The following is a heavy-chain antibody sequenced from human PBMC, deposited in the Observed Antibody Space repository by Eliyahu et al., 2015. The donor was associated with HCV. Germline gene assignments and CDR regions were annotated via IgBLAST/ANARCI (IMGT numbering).Heavy chain of an antibody. V-gene: IGHV3-72*01. CDR3: ASVKGGSYFDY. CDR1: GITFSDHY. Sequence: EVQLVESGGGLVQPGGSLGLSCVTSGITFSDHYMDWFRQAPGKGLEWVGRVRSKPDSYTTEYAASVKGRFTISRDDSKNSLYLQMNGLKTEDTAVYYCASVKGGSYFDYRGQGTLVTVSS. J-gene: IGHJ4*02. CDR2: VRSKPDSYTT. D-gene: IGHD1-26*01.